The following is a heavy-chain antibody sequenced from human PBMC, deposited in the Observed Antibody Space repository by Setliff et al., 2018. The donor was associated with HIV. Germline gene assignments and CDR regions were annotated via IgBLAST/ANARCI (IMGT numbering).Heavy chain of an antibody. Sequence: SETLSLTCTVSGGSITSHYWSWIRQPPGKGLEWIGYIYYRGSTNYNPSLKSRVTISLDTSKNQFSLKMTSVTAADTAVYYCARGEVSVLKPDYYYMDVWGKGTTVTVSS. CDR2: IYYRGST. CDR3: ARGEVSVLKPDYYYMDV. D-gene: IGHD3-16*02. J-gene: IGHJ6*03. CDR1: GGSITSHY. V-gene: IGHV4-59*11.